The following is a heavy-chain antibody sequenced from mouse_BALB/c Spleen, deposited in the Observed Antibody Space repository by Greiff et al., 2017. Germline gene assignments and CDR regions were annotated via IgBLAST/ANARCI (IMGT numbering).Heavy chain of an antibody. V-gene: IGHV5-6-5*01. CDR2: ISSGGST. D-gene: IGHD4-1*01. CDR1: GFTFSSYA. CDR3: ARELGRAWFAY. Sequence: EVQVVESGGGLVKPGGSLKLSCAASGFTFSSYAMSWVRQTPEKRLEWVASISSGGSTYYPDSVKGRFTISRDNARNILYLQMSSLRSEDTAMYYCARELGRAWFAYWGQGTLVTVSA. J-gene: IGHJ3*01.